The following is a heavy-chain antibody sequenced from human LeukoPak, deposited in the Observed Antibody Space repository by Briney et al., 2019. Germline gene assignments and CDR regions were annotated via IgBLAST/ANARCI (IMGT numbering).Heavy chain of an antibody. CDR1: GYTFTSYD. CDR2: MNPNSGNT. V-gene: IGHV1-8*01. J-gene: IGHJ4*02. Sequence: ASVKVSCTASGYTFTSYDINWVRQATGQGLEWMAWMNPNSGNTDYAQNFKGRFTITRNTSINTAYMELSSLRSEDTAVYYCARVGIGYYDFWSGYPHTLDYWGQGTLVTVSS. D-gene: IGHD3-3*01. CDR3: ARVGIGYYDFWSGYPHTLDY.